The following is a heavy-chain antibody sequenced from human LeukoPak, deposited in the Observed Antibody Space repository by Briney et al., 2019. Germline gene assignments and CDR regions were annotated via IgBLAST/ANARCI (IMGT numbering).Heavy chain of an antibody. D-gene: IGHD3-3*01. Sequence: GGSLRLSCAASGFTFSSYSMNWVRQAPGKGLEWVSSISSSSSYIYYADSVKSRFTISRDNAKNSLYLQMNSLRAEDTAVYYCARGTQPEYYDFWSGYSEVGGMDVWGQGTTVTVSS. CDR1: GFTFSSYS. V-gene: IGHV3-21*01. CDR3: ARGTQPEYYDFWSGYSEVGGMDV. J-gene: IGHJ6*02. CDR2: ISSSSSYI.